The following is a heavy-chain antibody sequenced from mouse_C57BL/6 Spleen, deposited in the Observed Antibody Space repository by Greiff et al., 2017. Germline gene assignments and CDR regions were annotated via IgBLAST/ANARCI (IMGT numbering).Heavy chain of an antibody. CDR3: SRDYYGSRLY. J-gene: IGHJ3*01. V-gene: IGHV1-55*01. D-gene: IGHD2-1*01. CDR2: IYPGSGST. CDR1: GYTFPSYW. Sequence: QVQLQQPGAELVKPGASVKMSCKASGYTFPSYWIPWVKQRPGPGLEWIGDIYPGSGSTNYKEKFKSKATLTVDTSSSTAYMPLSGLTSEDSSVCYCSRDYYGSRLYWGQGTLDTVSA.